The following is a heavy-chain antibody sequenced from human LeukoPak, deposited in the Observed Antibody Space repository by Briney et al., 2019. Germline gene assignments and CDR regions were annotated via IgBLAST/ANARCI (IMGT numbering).Heavy chain of an antibody. D-gene: IGHD3-22*01. CDR2: INPNSGGT. J-gene: IGHJ4*02. CDR3: AALGTYYYDSSGYYSDY. CDR1: GYTFTGYY. Sequence: ASVKVSCKASGYTFTGYYIHWVRQAPGQGLEWMGRINPNSGGTNYAQKFQGRVTMTRDTSISTAYMELSRLRSDDTAVYYCAALGTYYYDSSGYYSDYWGQGTLVTVSS. V-gene: IGHV1-2*06.